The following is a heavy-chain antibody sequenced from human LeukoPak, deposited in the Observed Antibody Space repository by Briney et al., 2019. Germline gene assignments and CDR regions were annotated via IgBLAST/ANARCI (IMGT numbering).Heavy chain of an antibody. D-gene: IGHD7-27*01. J-gene: IGHJ3*02. CDR3: ARDRWGRSAFDI. Sequence: SETLSLTCTVPGGSISSYYWSRIRQPPGKGLGWIGYIYYSGSTNYNPSLKSRVTISVDTSKNQFSLKLSSVTAADTAVYYCARDRWGRSAFDIWGQGTMVTVSS. CDR1: GGSISSYY. CDR2: IYYSGST. V-gene: IGHV4-59*01.